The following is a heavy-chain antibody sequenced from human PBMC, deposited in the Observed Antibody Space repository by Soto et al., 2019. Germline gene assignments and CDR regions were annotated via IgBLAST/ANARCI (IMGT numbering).Heavy chain of an antibody. CDR3: ARDVYSSRGNNWFDP. D-gene: IGHD6-13*01. CDR1: GGSISSGDYY. CDR2: IYYSGST. V-gene: IGHV4-30-4*01. J-gene: IGHJ5*02. Sequence: SETLSLTCTVSGGSISSGDYYWSWIRQPPGKGLEWIGYIYYSGSTYYNPSLKSRVTISVDTSKNQFSLKLSSVTAADTAVYYCARDVYSSRGNNWFDPWGQGTLVTVSS.